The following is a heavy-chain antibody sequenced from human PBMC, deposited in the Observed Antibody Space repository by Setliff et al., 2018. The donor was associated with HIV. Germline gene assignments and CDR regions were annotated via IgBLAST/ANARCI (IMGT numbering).Heavy chain of an antibody. J-gene: IGHJ4*02. CDR1: GYSFSTNG. CDR3: ARDGWWRQYDYGIDY. D-gene: IGHD4-17*01. Sequence: GASVKVSCKASGYSFSTNGISWVRQAPGQGLEWMGWISAYNGNTNYAQKLQGRVTMTTDTSTSTAYMELRSLRSDDTAVYYCARDGWWRQYDYGIDYWGQGTLVTVSS. V-gene: IGHV1-18*01. CDR2: ISAYNGNT.